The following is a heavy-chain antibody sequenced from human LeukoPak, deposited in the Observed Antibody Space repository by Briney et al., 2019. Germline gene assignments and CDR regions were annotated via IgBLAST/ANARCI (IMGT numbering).Heavy chain of an antibody. J-gene: IGHJ6*02. Sequence: SETLSLTCAVYGGSFSVYYWSWIRQPPGKGLEWIGEINHSGSTNYNPSLKSRVTISVDTSKNQFSLRLSSVTAADTAVYYCARDSAHSYYSASGSLRSGMDVWGQGTTVTVPS. D-gene: IGHD3-10*01. CDR2: INHSGST. CDR3: ARDSAHSYYSASGSLRSGMDV. V-gene: IGHV4-34*01. CDR1: GGSFSVYY.